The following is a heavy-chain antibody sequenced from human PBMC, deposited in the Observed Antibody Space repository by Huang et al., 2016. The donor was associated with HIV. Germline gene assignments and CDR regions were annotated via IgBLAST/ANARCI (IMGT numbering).Heavy chain of an antibody. CDR1: GGSFRNSF. V-gene: IGHV4-34*01. J-gene: IGHJ4*02. CDR3: ARVEINTLTGYFSSFDN. CDR2: INHSGRN. D-gene: IGHD3-9*01. Sequence: QVHLQQWGAGLLKPSEALSLTCAVYGGSFRNSFWSWIRQPPGKGLEWIGEINHSGRNSYSPSLKSRVTISVDTSKNQFSLKLSSVTAADTAVYYCARVEINTLTGYFSSFDNWGQGTLVTVSS.